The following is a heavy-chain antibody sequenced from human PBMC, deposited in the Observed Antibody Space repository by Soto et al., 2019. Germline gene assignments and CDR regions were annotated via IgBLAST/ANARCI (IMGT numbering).Heavy chain of an antibody. CDR2: INHSGST. J-gene: IGHJ4*02. V-gene: IGHV4-34*01. Sequence: SETLSLTCAVYGGSFSGYYWSWIRQPPGKGLEWIGEINHSGSTNYNPSLKSRVTISVDTSKNQFSLKLSSVTAADTAVYYCARGPALFNWGQGTLVTVSS. CDR1: GGSFSGYY. CDR3: ARGPALFN. D-gene: IGHD6-25*01.